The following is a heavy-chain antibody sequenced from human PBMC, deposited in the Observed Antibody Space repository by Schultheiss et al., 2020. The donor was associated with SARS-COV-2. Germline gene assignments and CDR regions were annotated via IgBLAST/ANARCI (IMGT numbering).Heavy chain of an antibody. V-gene: IGHV4-59*12. CDR3: ARYTAQTASFDY. CDR2: ISYSGST. Sequence: SETLSLTCAVYGGSFSGYYWSWIRQPPGKGLEWIGYISYSGSTKYNPSLKSRVTISVDKSKNQFSLKLSSVTAADTAVYYCARYTAQTASFDYWGQGTLVTVSS. J-gene: IGHJ4*02. D-gene: IGHD2-21*02. CDR1: GGSFSGYY.